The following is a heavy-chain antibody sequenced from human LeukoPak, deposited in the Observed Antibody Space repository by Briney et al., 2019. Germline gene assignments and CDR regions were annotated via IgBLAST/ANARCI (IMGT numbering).Heavy chain of an antibody. Sequence: GGSLRLSCAASGFTFSSYSMNWVRQAPGKGLEWVSIVYSGGDTHYADSVKGRFTISRDRSKNTVDLQMNSLTVEDTAIYYCARGQLAWGFYGTLVYWGQGTVVAVSS. D-gene: IGHD2/OR15-2a*01. CDR2: VYSGGDT. V-gene: IGHV3-53*01. CDR1: GFTFSSYS. CDR3: ARGQLAWGFYGTLVY. J-gene: IGHJ4*02.